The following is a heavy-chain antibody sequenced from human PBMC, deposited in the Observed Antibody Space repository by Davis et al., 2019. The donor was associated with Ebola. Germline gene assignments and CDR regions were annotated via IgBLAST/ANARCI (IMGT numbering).Heavy chain of an antibody. V-gene: IGHV1-69*06. CDR2: IIPIFGTA. D-gene: IGHD3-9*01. J-gene: IGHJ6*02. CDR3: ARDGYDILTGYYSRGMDV. Sequence: AASVKVSCKASGCTFSSYAISWVRQAPGQGLEWMGGIIPIFGTANYAQKFQGRVTITADKSTSTAYMELSSLRSEDTAVYYCARDGYDILTGYYSRGMDVWGQGTTVTVSS. CDR1: GCTFSSYA.